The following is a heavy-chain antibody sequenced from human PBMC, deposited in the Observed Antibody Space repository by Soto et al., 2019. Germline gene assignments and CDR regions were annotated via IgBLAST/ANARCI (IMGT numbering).Heavy chain of an antibody. CDR1: GGSISSSSYY. D-gene: IGHD4-17*01. J-gene: IGHJ4*02. CDR3: ASPMGDYGGYFDY. V-gene: IGHV4-39*01. CDR2: IYYSGST. Sequence: QLQLQESGPGLVKPSETLSLTCTVSGGSISSSSYYWGWIRQPPGKGLEWIGSIYYSGSTFYNPSLKSRVTISVDTSKNQFSLKLSSVTAADTAVYYCASPMGDYGGYFDYWGQGTLVTVSS.